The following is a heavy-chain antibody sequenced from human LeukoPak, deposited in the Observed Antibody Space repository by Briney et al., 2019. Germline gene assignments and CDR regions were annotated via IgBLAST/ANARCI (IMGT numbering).Heavy chain of an antibody. CDR3: ARDLYYGSGSPDY. J-gene: IGHJ4*02. D-gene: IGHD3-10*01. Sequence: GGSLRLSCAASGFTFSSYWMSWVRQAPGKGLEWVANIKQDGSEKYYVDSVKGRFTISRDNAKNSLYLQMNSLRAEDTAVYYCARDLYYGSGSPDYWGQGTLVTVSS. CDR1: GFTFSSYW. CDR2: IKQDGSEK. V-gene: IGHV3-7*01.